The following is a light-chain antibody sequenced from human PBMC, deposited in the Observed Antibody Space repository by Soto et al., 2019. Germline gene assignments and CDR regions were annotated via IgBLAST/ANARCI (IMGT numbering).Light chain of an antibody. V-gene: IGKV4-1*01. J-gene: IGKJ2*01. Sequence: DIVMTQSPDSLAVSLGERATINCKYSQSVLYSSNNKNYLAWYQQKPGQPPKLLIYWASTRESGVPDRFSGSGSGTDFTLTISSLQAEDVAFSYCQQYYSTPETFGQGTKLEIK. CDR1: QSVLYSSNNKNY. CDR2: WAS. CDR3: QQYYSTPET.